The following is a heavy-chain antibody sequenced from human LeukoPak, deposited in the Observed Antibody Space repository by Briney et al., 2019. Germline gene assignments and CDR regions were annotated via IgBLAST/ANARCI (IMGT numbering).Heavy chain of an antibody. CDR3: ARSSSSWYDGETDY. Sequence: PSETLSLTCTVSGYSISSGYYWGWIRQPPGKGLEWIGSIYHSGSTYYNPSLKSRVTISVDTSKNQFSLKLSSVTAADTALYFCARSSSSWYDGETDYWGQGTLVTVSS. J-gene: IGHJ4*02. D-gene: IGHD6-13*01. CDR2: IYHSGST. CDR1: GYSISSGYY. V-gene: IGHV4-38-2*02.